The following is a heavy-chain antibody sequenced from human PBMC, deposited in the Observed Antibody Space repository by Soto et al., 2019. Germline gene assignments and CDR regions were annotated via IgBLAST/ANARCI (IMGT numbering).Heavy chain of an antibody. Sequence: GSLRLSCAASGFTFSSYDINWVRQAPGKGLERVSAIGIYANTYYAGSVKGRFTISRDDSRNTVYLQLNSLRVDDTAVYYCAKESTAGSPGDYFDSWGQGTLVTVSS. CDR2: IGIYANT. CDR1: GFTFSSYD. V-gene: IGHV3-23*01. J-gene: IGHJ4*02. CDR3: AKESTAGSPGDYFDS.